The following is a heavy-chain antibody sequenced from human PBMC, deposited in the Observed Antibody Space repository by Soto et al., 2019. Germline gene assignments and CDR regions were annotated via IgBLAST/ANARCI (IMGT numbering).Heavy chain of an antibody. Sequence: QVQLVQSGAEVKKPGSSVKVSCKASGGTFSSYAISWVRQAPGQGLEWMGGIIPSSETTNYAQKFQGRVTITADESKSKAYMELSRLRSEDTAVYYWARSQGSSTSLEIYYYYFYGMDVWGQVTTVTVSS. V-gene: IGHV1-69*01. D-gene: IGHD2-2*01. J-gene: IGHJ6*02. CDR1: GGTFSSYA. CDR3: ARSQGSSTSLEIYYYYFYGMDV. CDR2: IIPSSETT.